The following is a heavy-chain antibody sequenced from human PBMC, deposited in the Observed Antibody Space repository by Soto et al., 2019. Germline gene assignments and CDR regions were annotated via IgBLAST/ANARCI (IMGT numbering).Heavy chain of an antibody. CDR1: GFSFSDYY. V-gene: IGHV3-72*01. CDR2: TRNKASSYTT. Sequence: EVQLVESGGGLVQPGGSLRLSCAASGFSFSDYYINWVRQAPGKGLEWVGRTRNKASSYTTDYAAFVKGRFTSSRDDSQNLIYLKMNSLKTEDTAVYYCARDGSSSGHEYEYWGQGTLVTVSS. CDR3: ARDGSSSGHEYEY. D-gene: IGHD3-22*01. J-gene: IGHJ4*02.